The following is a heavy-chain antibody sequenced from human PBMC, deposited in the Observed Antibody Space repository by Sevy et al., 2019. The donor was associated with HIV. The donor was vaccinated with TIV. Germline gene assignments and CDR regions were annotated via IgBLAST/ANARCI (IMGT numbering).Heavy chain of an antibody. Sequence: SETLSLTRTVSGGSISSSSYYWGWIRQPPGKGLEWIGSIYYSGSTYYNPSLKSRVTISVDTSKNQFSLKLSSVTAADTAVYYCARHVRASTYYYDSSGYNYWGQGTLVTVSS. CDR3: ARHVRASTYYYDSSGYNY. J-gene: IGHJ4*02. CDR2: IYYSGST. D-gene: IGHD3-22*01. V-gene: IGHV4-39*01. CDR1: GGSISSSSYY.